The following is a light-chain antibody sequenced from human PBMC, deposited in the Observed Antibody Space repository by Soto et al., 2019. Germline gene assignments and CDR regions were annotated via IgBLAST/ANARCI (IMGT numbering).Light chain of an antibody. V-gene: IGLV2-14*01. Sequence: QSALTQPASVSGSPGQSITISCTGTSSDVGGYNYVSWYQQHPGKAPKFMIYDVSNRPSGVSTRFSGSKSGNTASLTISGLQAEDEAVYYGKSYTTSNSRTIVFANGTKVTVL. CDR1: SSDVGGYNY. CDR3: KSYTTSNSRTIV. J-gene: IGLJ1*01. CDR2: DVS.